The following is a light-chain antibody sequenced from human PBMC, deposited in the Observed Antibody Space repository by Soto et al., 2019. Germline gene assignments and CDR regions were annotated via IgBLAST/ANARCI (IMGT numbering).Light chain of an antibody. CDR2: EVS. Sequence: QSVLTQPASVSGSPGQSITISCTGTSSDVGSYNLVSWYQQHPGKAPKLMIYEVSKRPSGVSNRFSGSKSGNTASLTISGLQAEDEADYYCCSYAGSSTLVFGTATKVTVL. V-gene: IGLV2-23*02. CDR1: SSDVGSYNL. J-gene: IGLJ1*01. CDR3: CSYAGSSTLV.